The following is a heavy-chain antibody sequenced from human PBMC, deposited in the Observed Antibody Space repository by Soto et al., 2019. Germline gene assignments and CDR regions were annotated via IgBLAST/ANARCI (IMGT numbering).Heavy chain of an antibody. D-gene: IGHD5-18*01. J-gene: IGHJ4*02. CDR3: GRHGYSYGGGYFDY. Sequence: SVKVSCNASGGTFSSYAISLVRQAPGQGLEWMGGIIPIFGSAYYADSVKGRFTISRDNSKNTLYLQMNSLRAEDTAVYYCGRHGYSYGGGYFDYWGQGTLVTVSS. V-gene: IGHV1-69*05. CDR2: IIPIFGSA. CDR1: GGTFSSYA.